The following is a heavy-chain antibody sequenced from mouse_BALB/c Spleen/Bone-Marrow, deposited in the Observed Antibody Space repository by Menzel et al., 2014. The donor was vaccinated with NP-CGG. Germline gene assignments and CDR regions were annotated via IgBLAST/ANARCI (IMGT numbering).Heavy chain of an antibody. CDR3: ATFYCYSSIYFDV. CDR1: GFTFSDYY. D-gene: IGHD1-1*01. Sequence: EVKLVESGGGLAKPGGSLKLSCAASGFTFSDYYMYWVRQTPEKSLEWVGTISDGGSYTYYPDSVKGRFNISRDNAKNNLYLQMSSLKSEDAAMYYCATFYCYSSIYFDVWGAGTTVTVSS. J-gene: IGHJ1*01. V-gene: IGHV5-4*02. CDR2: ISDGGSYT.